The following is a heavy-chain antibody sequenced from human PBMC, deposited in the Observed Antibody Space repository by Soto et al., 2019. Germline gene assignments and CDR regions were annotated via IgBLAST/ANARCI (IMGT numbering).Heavy chain of an antibody. CDR2: IYYSGST. V-gene: IGHV4-59*08. Sequence: SETLSLTCTVSGGSISSYYWSWIRQPPGKGLEWIGYIYYSGSTNYNPSLKSRVTISVDTSKNQFSLKLSSVTAADTAVYFCARHPSRRYYDSSGYYYPLVYGMDVWGQGTTVTVSS. J-gene: IGHJ6*02. D-gene: IGHD3-22*01. CDR3: ARHPSRRYYDSSGYYYPLVYGMDV. CDR1: GGSISSYY.